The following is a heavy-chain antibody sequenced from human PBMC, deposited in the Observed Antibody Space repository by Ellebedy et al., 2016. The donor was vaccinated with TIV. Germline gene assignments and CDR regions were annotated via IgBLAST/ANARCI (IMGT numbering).Heavy chain of an antibody. CDR2: INAGNGNT. CDR3: ARGPILWFGELLDY. V-gene: IGHV1-3*01. J-gene: IGHJ4*02. CDR1: GYTFTSYD. D-gene: IGHD3-10*01. Sequence: AASVKVSCKASGYTFTSYDMNWVRQESGQRLEWMGWINAGNGNTKYSQNFQSRVTITRDKSASTAYMELSSLRSDDTAVYYCARGPILWFGELLDYWGQGTLVTISS.